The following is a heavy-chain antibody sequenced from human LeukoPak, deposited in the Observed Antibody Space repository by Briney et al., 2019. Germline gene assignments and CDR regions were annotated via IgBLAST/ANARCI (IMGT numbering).Heavy chain of an antibody. Sequence: PSETLSLTCAVSDYSISSAYYWGWIRQPPGKGLEWIGSIYHSGSTDYNPSLKSRVTISVDTSKNQFSLKLRSVIAADTAVYYCARDQAYCGGDCYFDFWGQGTLVTVSS. V-gene: IGHV4-38-2*02. D-gene: IGHD2-21*02. J-gene: IGHJ4*02. CDR1: DYSISSAYY. CDR2: IYHSGST. CDR3: ARDQAYCGGDCYFDF.